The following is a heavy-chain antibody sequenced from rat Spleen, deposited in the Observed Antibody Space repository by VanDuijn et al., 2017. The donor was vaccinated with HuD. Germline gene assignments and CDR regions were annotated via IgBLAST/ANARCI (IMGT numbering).Heavy chain of an antibody. CDR3: ARSLTGPFDY. CDR1: GFTFSDYN. J-gene: IGHJ2*01. D-gene: IGHD5-1*01. CDR2: ISYDGSST. Sequence: EVQLVESGGGLVQPGRSLKHSCAASGFTFSDYNMAWVRQAPKKGLEWGATISYDGSSTYYRDSGKGRITLSRSNAKRTLYLQMDSLRSEDTATYYCARSLTGPFDYWGQGVMVTVSS. V-gene: IGHV5-7*01.